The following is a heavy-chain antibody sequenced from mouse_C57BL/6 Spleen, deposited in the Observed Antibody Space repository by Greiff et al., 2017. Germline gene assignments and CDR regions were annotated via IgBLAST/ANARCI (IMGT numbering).Heavy chain of an antibody. Sequence: VQRVESGPELVKPGASVKISCKASGYAFSSSWMNWVKQRPGKGLEWIGRIYPGDGDTNYNGKFKGKATLTADKSSSTAYMQLSSLTSEDSAVYFCARPRLTTVVDWYFDVWGTGTTVTVSS. CDR2: IYPGDGDT. J-gene: IGHJ1*03. CDR1: GYAFSSSW. D-gene: IGHD1-1*01. CDR3: ARPRLTTVVDWYFDV. V-gene: IGHV1-82*01.